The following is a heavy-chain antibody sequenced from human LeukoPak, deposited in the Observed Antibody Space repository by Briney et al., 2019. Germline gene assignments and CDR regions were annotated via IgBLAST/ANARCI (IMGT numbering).Heavy chain of an antibody. Sequence: ASVKVSCKASGYTFTSYDINWVRQATGQGLEWMGWMNPNSGNTGYVQKFQGRVTITRNTSISTAHMELSSLRSEDTAVYYCARGTHAPGYYYYYYMDVWGKGTTVTVSS. CDR2: MNPNSGNT. V-gene: IGHV1-8*03. J-gene: IGHJ6*03. D-gene: IGHD3-10*01. CDR1: GYTFTSYD. CDR3: ARGTHAPGYYYYYYMDV.